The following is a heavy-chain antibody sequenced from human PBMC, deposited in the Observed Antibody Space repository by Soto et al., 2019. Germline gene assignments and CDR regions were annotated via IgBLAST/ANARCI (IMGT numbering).Heavy chain of an antibody. V-gene: IGHV4-34*01. Sequence: QVQLQQWGAGLLKPSETLSLTCAVYGGSFSGYYWSLIRQPPGQGLERTGEINHSGSTNYNPSLTSRVTISVDTSKNQVSRKLSSVTAADTAVYYCAGGIRGYSYGFWFDPWGQGTLVTVSS. J-gene: IGHJ5*02. CDR3: AGGIRGYSYGFWFDP. CDR2: INHSGST. CDR1: GGSFSGYY. D-gene: IGHD5-18*01.